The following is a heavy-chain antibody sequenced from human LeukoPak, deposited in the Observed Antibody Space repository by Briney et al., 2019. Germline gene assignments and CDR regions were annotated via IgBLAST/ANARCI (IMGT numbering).Heavy chain of an antibody. CDR2: IYYSGTT. Sequence: SETLSLTXTVAGGSISSYYWRWIRQPPGKGREWIGYIYYSGTTNYNPSLKSRVTMSVDTSKNQFSLKLSSVTAADTAVYYCAREPRDGYSDFDYWGQGTLVTVSS. J-gene: IGHJ4*02. CDR1: GGSISSYY. CDR3: AREPRDGYSDFDY. D-gene: IGHD5-18*01. V-gene: IGHV4-59*12.